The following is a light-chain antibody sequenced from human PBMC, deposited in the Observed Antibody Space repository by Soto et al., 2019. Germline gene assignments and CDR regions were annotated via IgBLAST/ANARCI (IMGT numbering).Light chain of an antibody. CDR3: SSYTSLSTLGV. CDR2: DVS. CDR1: NSDIGGYNY. V-gene: IGLV2-14*03. Sequence: QSALTQPASVSGSPGQSITISCTGTNSDIGGYNYVSWYQQHPGKAPKLMIYDVSNRPSGVSYRFSGSKSGNTASLTISGLQAEDEADYYCSSYTSLSTLGVFGGGTKLTVL. J-gene: IGLJ2*01.